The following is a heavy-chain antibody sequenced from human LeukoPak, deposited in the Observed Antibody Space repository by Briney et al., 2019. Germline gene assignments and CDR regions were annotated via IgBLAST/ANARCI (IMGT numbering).Heavy chain of an antibody. CDR2: IIHDGTTK. CDR1: GFAFNSFG. Sequence: GGSLRLSCAASGFAFNSFGMHWVRQAPGKGLEWVAVIIHDGTTKYYADSVKGRFTISRDNSKNALYLQMNSLRPEDTAVYYCAKADGYDTSTGYLYWGQGTLVTVSS. V-gene: IGHV3-30*18. J-gene: IGHJ4*02. CDR3: AKADGYDTSTGYLY. D-gene: IGHD3-9*01.